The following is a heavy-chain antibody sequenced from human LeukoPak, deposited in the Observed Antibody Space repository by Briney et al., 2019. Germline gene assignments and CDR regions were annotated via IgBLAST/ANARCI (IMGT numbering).Heavy chain of an antibody. CDR3: ARFPPRVCSSTSCYRAADY. Sequence: SVKVSCKASGGTFSSYAISWVRQAPGQGLEWMGGIIPIFGTAKYAQKFQGRVTMTTDTSTSTAYMELRSLRSDDTAVYYCARFPPRVCSSTSCYRAADYWGQGTLVTVSS. J-gene: IGHJ4*02. CDR1: GGTFSSYA. V-gene: IGHV1-69*05. CDR2: IIPIFGTA. D-gene: IGHD2-2*02.